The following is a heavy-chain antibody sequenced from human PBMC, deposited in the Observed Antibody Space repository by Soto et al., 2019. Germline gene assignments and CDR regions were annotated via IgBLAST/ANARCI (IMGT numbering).Heavy chain of an antibody. CDR1: GFTFSSHA. CDR2: VSGSGGYT. Sequence: GGSLRLSCAASGFTFSSHAMSWVRQAPGKGLEWVSGVSGSGGYTSYADSVKGRFTISRHNSKNSLYLQMNSLRAEDTAIYYCAQDPLDDIVGATHIAYWGQGTLVTVSS. CDR3: AQDPLDDIVGATHIAY. V-gene: IGHV3-23*01. J-gene: IGHJ4*02. D-gene: IGHD1-26*01.